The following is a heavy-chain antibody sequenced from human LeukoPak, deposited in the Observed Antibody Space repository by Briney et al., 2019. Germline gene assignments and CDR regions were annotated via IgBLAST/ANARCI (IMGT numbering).Heavy chain of an antibody. CDR3: ARGDYYGSGSSGGDY. CDR1: GFTLDDYG. J-gene: IGHJ4*02. Sequence: PGGSLRLSCAASGFTLDDYGMSWVRPAPGKGPEWVAGINWNGGSTGYADSVKGRFTISRDNAKNSLCLQMNSMRAEDTALYYCARGDYYGSGSSGGDYWGQGTLVTVSS. D-gene: IGHD3-10*01. CDR2: INWNGGST. V-gene: IGHV3-20*04.